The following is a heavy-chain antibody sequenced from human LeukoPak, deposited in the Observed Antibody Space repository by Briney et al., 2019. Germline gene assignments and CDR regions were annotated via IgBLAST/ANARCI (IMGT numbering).Heavy chain of an antibody. Sequence: PGGSLRLSCAASGFTFSSYAMSWVRQGPGKGLEWVSAISGTDGSTYYADSVKGRFTISRDNSKNTLYLQMNSLRAEDTAVYYCAKEKGHSAYDYIYDWGQGTLVTVSS. CDR1: GFTFSSYA. CDR2: ISGTDGST. CDR3: AKEKGHSAYDYIYD. J-gene: IGHJ4*02. V-gene: IGHV3-23*01. D-gene: IGHD4-11*01.